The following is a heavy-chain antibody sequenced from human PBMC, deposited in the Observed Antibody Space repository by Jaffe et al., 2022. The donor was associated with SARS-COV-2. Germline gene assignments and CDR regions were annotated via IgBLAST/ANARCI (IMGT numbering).Heavy chain of an antibody. V-gene: IGHV3-15*01. J-gene: IGHJ6*02. CDR2: IKSKTDGGTT. CDR3: TTDLAGPHLEWLLYGGFYYGMDV. Sequence: EVQLVESGGGLVKPGGSLRLSCAASGFTFSNAWMSWVRQAPGKGLEWVGRIKSKTDGGTTDYAAPVKGRFTISRDDSKNTLYLQMNSLKTEDTAVYYCTTDLAGPHLEWLLYGGFYYGMDVWGQGTTVTVSS. CDR1: GFTFSNAW. D-gene: IGHD3-3*01.